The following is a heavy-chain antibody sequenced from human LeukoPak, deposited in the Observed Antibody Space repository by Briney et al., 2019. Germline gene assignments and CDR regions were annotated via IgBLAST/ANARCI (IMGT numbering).Heavy chain of an antibody. CDR1: GYTFTSYD. V-gene: IGHV1-8*01. CDR3: ARDDSRTGGFDP. CDR2: MNPNSGNT. J-gene: IGHJ5*02. D-gene: IGHD3-22*01. Sequence: PSVKVSCKASGYTFTSYDINWVRRATGQGLEWMGWMNPNSGNTGYAQKFQGRVTMTRNTSISTAYMELSSLRSEDTAVYYCARDDSRTGGFDPWGQGTLVTVSS.